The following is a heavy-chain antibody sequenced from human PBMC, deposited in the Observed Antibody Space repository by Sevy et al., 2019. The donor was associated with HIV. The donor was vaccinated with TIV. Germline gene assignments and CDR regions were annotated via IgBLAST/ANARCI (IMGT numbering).Heavy chain of an antibody. J-gene: IGHJ4*02. CDR1: GFTVSSNY. CDR3: ARGFSDTYSSSWNHSVYYFDY. V-gene: IGHV3-53*01. CDR2: IYSGGST. Sequence: GGSLRLSCAASGFTVSSNYMSWVRQAPGKGMEWVSVIYSGGSTYYADSVKGRFTISRDNSKNTLYLQMNSLRAEDTAVYYCARGFSDTYSSSWNHSVYYFDYWGQGTLVTVSS. D-gene: IGHD6-13*01.